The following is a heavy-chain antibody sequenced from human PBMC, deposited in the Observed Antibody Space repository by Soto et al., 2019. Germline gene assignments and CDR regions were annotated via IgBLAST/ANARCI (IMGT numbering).Heavy chain of an antibody. CDR3: ARDLSPYYDIILYRDDYYYGMDV. J-gene: IGHJ6*02. D-gene: IGHD3-22*01. V-gene: IGHV6-1*01. Sequence: PSQTLSLTCAISGDSVSSNSAAWNWIRQSPSRGLEWLGRTYYRSKWYNDYAVSVKSRITINPDTSKNQFSLQLNSVTPEDTAVYYCARDLSPYYDIILYRDDYYYGMDVWGQGTTVTVSS. CDR1: GDSVSSNSAA. CDR2: TYYRSKWYN.